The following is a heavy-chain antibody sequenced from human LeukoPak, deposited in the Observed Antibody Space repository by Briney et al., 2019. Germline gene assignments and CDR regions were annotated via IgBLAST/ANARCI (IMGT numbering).Heavy chain of an antibody. CDR1: GGTFSSYA. D-gene: IGHD3-22*01. J-gene: IGHJ4*02. V-gene: IGHV1-69*05. Sequence: ASVKVSCKASGGTFSSYAISWVRQAPGQGLEWMGGIIPIFGTANYAQKFQGRVTITTDESTSTAYMELSSLRSEDTAVYYCATHYYDSSDYFDYWGQGTLVTVSS. CDR2: IIPIFGTA. CDR3: ATHYYDSSDYFDY.